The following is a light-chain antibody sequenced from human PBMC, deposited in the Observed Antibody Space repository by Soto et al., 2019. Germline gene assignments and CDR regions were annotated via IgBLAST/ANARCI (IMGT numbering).Light chain of an antibody. CDR3: QQYGSSPWT. J-gene: IGKJ1*01. V-gene: IGKV3-20*01. CDR2: LAS. CDR1: QSVSSSY. Sequence: DIVLTQSPGTLSSSPGERATLSCRASQSVSSSYLAWYQQKPGQAPRLLMYLASSRATGIPDRFSGSGSGTDFTLTISVLEPEDFAVYYCQQYGSSPWTFGQGTKVEIK.